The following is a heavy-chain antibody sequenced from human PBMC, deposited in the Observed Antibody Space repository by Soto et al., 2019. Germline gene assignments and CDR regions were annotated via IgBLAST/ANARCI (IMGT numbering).Heavy chain of an antibody. D-gene: IGHD3-16*02. J-gene: IGHJ4*02. CDR1: GFTFSSYS. Sequence: VQLVESGGGLVKPGGSLRLSCAASGFTFSSYSMNWVRQAPGKGLEWVSSISSSSSYIYYADSVKGRFTISRDNAKNSLYLQMNSLRAEDTAVYYCAREYYDYVWGSYRSISDYWGQGTLVTVSS. CDR3: AREYYDYVWGSYRSISDY. V-gene: IGHV3-21*01. CDR2: ISSSSSYI.